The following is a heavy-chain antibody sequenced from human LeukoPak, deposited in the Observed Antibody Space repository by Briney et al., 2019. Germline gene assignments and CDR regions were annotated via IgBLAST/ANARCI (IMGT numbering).Heavy chain of an antibody. Sequence: SVEVSCKASGYTFTSYDINWVRQATGQGLEWMGGIIPIFGTANYAQKFQGRVTITTDESTSTAYMELSSLRSEDTAVYYCARDMSMGVVVPAAIGGRNDAFNIWAQGTMVTVSS. V-gene: IGHV1-69*05. CDR1: GYTFTSYD. CDR2: IIPIFGTA. D-gene: IGHD2-2*02. CDR3: ARDMSMGVVVPAAIGGRNDAFNI. J-gene: IGHJ3*02.